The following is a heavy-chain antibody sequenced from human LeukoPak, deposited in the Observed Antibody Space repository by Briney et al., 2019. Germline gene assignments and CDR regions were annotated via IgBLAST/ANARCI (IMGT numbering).Heavy chain of an antibody. CDR3: ARDEKSNYYDSSGYLDY. CDR2: ISADNGKT. J-gene: IGHJ4*02. V-gene: IGHV1-18*01. CDR1: GYTFISYG. Sequence: ASVKVSCKASGYTFISYGISWVRQAPGQGLEWMGWISADNGKTNYAQKLQGRVTMTTDTSTSTAYMELRSLRSDDTAVYYCARDEKSNYYDSSGYLDYWGQGTLVTVSS. D-gene: IGHD3-22*01.